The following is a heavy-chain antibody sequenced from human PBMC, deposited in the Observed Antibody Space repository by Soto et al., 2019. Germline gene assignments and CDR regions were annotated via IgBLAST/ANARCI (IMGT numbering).Heavy chain of an antibody. D-gene: IGHD6-13*01. CDR1: GFTFSSYA. CDR3: AKDGSSYSSSRVYYFDY. J-gene: IGHJ4*02. Sequence: GGSLRLSCAASGFTFSSYAMSWVRQAPGKGLEWVSAISGSGGSTYYADSVKGRFTISRDNSKNTLYLQMNSLRAEDTAVYYCAKDGSSYSSSRVYYFDYWGQGTLVTVSS. V-gene: IGHV3-23*01. CDR2: ISGSGGST.